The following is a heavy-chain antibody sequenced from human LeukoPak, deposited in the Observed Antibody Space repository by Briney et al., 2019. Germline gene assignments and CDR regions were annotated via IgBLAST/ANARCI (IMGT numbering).Heavy chain of an antibody. V-gene: IGHV3-48*03. CDR3: ARCGNWGVGHAFDI. J-gene: IGHJ3*02. CDR2: ISSSGSTI. Sequence: GGSLRPSCAASGFTFSSYEMNWVRQAPGKGLEWVSYISSSGSTIYSADSVKGRFSISRDNAKNSLYLQMNSLRAEDTAVYYCARCGNWGVGHAFDIWGQGTMVTVSS. CDR1: GFTFSSYE. D-gene: IGHD4-23*01.